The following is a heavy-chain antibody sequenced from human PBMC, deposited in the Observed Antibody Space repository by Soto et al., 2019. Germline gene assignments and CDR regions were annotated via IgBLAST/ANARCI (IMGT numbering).Heavy chain of an antibody. J-gene: IGHJ6*02. CDR2: INHSGST. D-gene: IGHD3-3*01. V-gene: IGHV4-34*01. CDR3: ARDPPVYYDFWSGPKADHEPYYYYGMDV. CDR1: GGSFSGYY. Sequence: SETLSLTCAVYGGSFSGYYWSWIRQPPGKGLEWIGEINHSGSTNYNPSLKSRVTISVDTSKNQFSLKLSTVTAADTAVYYCARDPPVYYDFWSGPKADHEPYYYYGMDVWGQGTTVTVSS.